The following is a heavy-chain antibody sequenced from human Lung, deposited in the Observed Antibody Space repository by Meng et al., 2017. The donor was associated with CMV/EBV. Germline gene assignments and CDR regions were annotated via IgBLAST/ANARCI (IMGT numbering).Heavy chain of an antibody. V-gene: IGHV4-59*01. CDR2: FFYTGST. CDR3: ARVQAGSFDV. CDR1: GDPITDYH. Sequence: SDTXSLTCTVSGDPITDYHWIWIRQPPGKAPQYIGSFFYTGSTTYTPSLKSRDILSLDSFKSTFSLKMCSVTAADTAVYYCARVQAGSFDVWGQGTMVTVSS. J-gene: IGHJ3*01.